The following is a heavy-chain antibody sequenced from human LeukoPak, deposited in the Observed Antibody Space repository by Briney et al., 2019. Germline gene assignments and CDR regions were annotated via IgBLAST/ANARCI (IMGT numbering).Heavy chain of an antibody. CDR3: ARNAELGWVAFDI. D-gene: IGHD7-27*01. V-gene: IGHV4-30-2*01. Sequence: PSQTLSLTCTVSGGSISSGGYYWSWIRQPPGKGLEWIGYIYHSGSTYYNPSLKSRVTISVDTSKNQFSLKLSSVTAADTAVYYCARNAELGWVAFDIWGQGTMVTVSS. J-gene: IGHJ3*02. CDR1: GGSISSGGYY. CDR2: IYHSGST.